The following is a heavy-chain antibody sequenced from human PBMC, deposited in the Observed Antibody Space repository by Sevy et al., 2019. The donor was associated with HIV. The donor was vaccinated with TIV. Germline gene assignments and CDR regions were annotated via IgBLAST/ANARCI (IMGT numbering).Heavy chain of an antibody. CDR1: GYTFTSYG. CDR3: AGYASDYDFWSGYNYYYYGMDV. Sequence: ASVKVSCKASGYTFTSYGISWVRQAPGQGLEWMGWISAYNGNTNYAQKLQGRVTMTTDTSTSTAYMELRSLRSDDTAVDSAAGYASDYDFWSGYNYYYYGMDVWGQGTTVTVSS. CDR2: ISAYNGNT. D-gene: IGHD3-3*01. J-gene: IGHJ6*02. V-gene: IGHV1-18*01.